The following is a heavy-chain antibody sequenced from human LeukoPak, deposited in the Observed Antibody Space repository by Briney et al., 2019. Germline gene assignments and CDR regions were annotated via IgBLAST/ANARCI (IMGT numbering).Heavy chain of an antibody. J-gene: IGHJ4*02. CDR1: GFTFSRSW. CDR2: IKQDGSEN. CDR3: AKEFASGYQDY. V-gene: IGHV3-7*05. D-gene: IGHD3-3*01. Sequence: GSLRLSCAASGFTFSRSWMSWVRQAPGKGLEWVANIKQDGSENYYVDSVKGRFTISRDNAQNSLYLQMNSLRAEDTAVYYCAKEFASGYQDYWGQGTLVTVSS.